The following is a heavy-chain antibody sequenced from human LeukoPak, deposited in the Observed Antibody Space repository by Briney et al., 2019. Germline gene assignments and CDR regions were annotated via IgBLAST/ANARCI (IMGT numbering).Heavy chain of an antibody. Sequence: ASVKVSCKASGYTFTSYDINWVRRATGQGLEWMGWMNPNSGNTGYAQKFQGRVTMTRNTSISTAYMELSSLRSEDTAVYYCARSYGSGYYYYYYYYGMDVWGQGTTVTVSS. J-gene: IGHJ6*02. CDR3: ARSYGSGYYYYYYYYGMDV. V-gene: IGHV1-8*01. CDR1: GYTFTSYD. D-gene: IGHD3-22*01. CDR2: MNPNSGNT.